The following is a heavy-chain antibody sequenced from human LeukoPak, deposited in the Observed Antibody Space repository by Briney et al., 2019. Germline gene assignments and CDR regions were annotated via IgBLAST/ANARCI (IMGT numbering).Heavy chain of an antibody. CDR1: GYTLTELS. J-gene: IGHJ4*02. CDR2: FDPEDGET. CDR3: ATTNYCDSSGYPHY. D-gene: IGHD3-22*01. Sequence: GASVKVSCKVSGYTLTELSMHWVRQAPGKGLEWMGGFDPEDGETIYAQRFQGRVTMTEDTSTDTAYMELSSLRSEDTAVYYCATTNYCDSSGYPHYWGQGTLVTVSS. V-gene: IGHV1-24*01.